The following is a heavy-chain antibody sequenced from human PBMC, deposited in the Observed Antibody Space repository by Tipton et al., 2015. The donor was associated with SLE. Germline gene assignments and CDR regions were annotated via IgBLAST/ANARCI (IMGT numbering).Heavy chain of an antibody. CDR1: GGYISSYY. CDR3: ARGGGGIVVVPAALGYMDV. CDR2: IYYSGST. D-gene: IGHD2-2*01. Sequence: TLSLTCTVSGGYISSYYWSWIRQPPGKGLEWIGYIYYSGSTNYNPSLKSRVTISVDTSKNQFSLKLSSVTAADTAVYYCARGGGGIVVVPAALGYMDVWGKGTTVTVSS. V-gene: IGHV4-59*12. J-gene: IGHJ6*03.